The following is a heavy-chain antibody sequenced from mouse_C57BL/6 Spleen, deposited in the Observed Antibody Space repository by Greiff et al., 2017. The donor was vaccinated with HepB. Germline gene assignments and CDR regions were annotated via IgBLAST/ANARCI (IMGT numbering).Heavy chain of an antibody. J-gene: IGHJ4*01. CDR2: INPSNGGT. Sequence: QVQLQQSGPELVKPGASVKLSCKASGYTFTSYWMHWVKQRPGQGLEWIGNINPSNGGTTYNEKFKRKAKLTVDKSSITAYMQLSSLTSEDSAVYYCARFDYDDTHYAMDYWGQGTSVTVSS. CDR1: GYTFTSYW. D-gene: IGHD2-4*01. V-gene: IGHV1-53*01. CDR3: ARFDYDDTHYAMDY.